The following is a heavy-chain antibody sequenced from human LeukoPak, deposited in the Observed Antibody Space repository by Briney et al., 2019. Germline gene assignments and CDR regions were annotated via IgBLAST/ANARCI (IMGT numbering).Heavy chain of an antibody. CDR2: IIPILGIA. D-gene: IGHD3-22*01. Sequence: GASVKVSCKASGGTFSSYAISWVRQAPGQGLEWMGRIIPILGIANYAQKFQGRVTITADKSTSTAYMELSSLRSEDTAVYYCARGPFPYDSSGYYLMSYWGQGTLVTVSS. J-gene: IGHJ4*02. CDR1: GGTFSSYA. V-gene: IGHV1-69*04. CDR3: ARGPFPYDSSGYYLMSY.